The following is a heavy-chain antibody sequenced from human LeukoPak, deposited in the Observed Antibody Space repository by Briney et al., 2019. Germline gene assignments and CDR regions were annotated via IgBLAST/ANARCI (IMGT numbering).Heavy chain of an antibody. Sequence: PGGSLRLSCAASGFTFNNYAMHWVRQAPGKGLEWVAVILYDGTMKYYGDSVKGRFTISRDNSNNMLYLQMNSLRPEDTAVYFCARDIRGPTGFDSSGRDTLDYWGQGTLVTVSS. CDR1: GFTFNNYA. D-gene: IGHD3-22*01. J-gene: IGHJ4*02. CDR3: ARDIRGPTGFDSSGRDTLDY. V-gene: IGHV3-30*04. CDR2: ILYDGTMK.